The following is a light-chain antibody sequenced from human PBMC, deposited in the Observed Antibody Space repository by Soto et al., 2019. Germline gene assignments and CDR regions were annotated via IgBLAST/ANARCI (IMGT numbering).Light chain of an antibody. CDR1: SSNIGAGYD. CDR3: QSYDSRLSGYV. J-gene: IGLJ1*01. CDR2: GNS. V-gene: IGLV1-40*01. Sequence: QSVLTQPPSVSGAPGQRVAISCTGSSSNIGAGYDVHWYQHLPEAAPKLLIYGNSNRPSGVPDRFSGSKSGTSASLAITGLQAEDEADYYCQSYDSRLSGYVFGTGTKVTVL.